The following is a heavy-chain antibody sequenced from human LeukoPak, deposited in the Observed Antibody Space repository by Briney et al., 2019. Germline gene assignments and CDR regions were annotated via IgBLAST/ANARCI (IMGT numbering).Heavy chain of an antibody. J-gene: IGHJ5*02. CDR2: INPSGGST. CDR1: GYTFTSYY. V-gene: IGHV1-46*01. D-gene: IGHD2-2*01. Sequence: ASVKVSCKASGYTFTSYYMHWVRQAPGQGLEWMGIINPSGGSTSYAQKFQGRVTMTRDASTSTVYMELSSLRSEDTAVYYCARGIVVKPSANWFDPWGQGTPVTVSS. CDR3: ARGIVVKPSANWFDP.